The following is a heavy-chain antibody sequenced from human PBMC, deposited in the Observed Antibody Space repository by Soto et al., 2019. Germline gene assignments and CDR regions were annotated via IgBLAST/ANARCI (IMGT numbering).Heavy chain of an antibody. Sequence: VGSLRLSCAASGFTFSSYWMSWVRQAPGKGLEWVANIKQDGSEKYYVDSVKGRFTISRDNAKNSLYLQMNSLRAEDTAVYYCARVPLSNYYYGMDVWGQGTTVTVSS. CDR3: ARVPLSNYYYGMDV. V-gene: IGHV3-7*03. J-gene: IGHJ6*02. CDR2: IKQDGSEK. CDR1: GFTFSSYW.